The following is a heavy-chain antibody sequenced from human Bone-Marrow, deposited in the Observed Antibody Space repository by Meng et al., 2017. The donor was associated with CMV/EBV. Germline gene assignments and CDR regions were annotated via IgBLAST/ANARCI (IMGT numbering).Heavy chain of an antibody. CDR2: IYHSGST. J-gene: IGHJ4*02. Sequence: SETLSLTCTVSGYSISSGYYWGWIRQPPGKGLEWIGSIYHSGSTYYNPSLKSRVTISVDTSKNQFSLKLSSVTAADTAVYYCARYTVTTVFDDWGQGTRVTVSS. CDR1: GYSISSGYY. V-gene: IGHV4-38-2*02. CDR3: ARYTVTTVFDD. D-gene: IGHD4-11*01.